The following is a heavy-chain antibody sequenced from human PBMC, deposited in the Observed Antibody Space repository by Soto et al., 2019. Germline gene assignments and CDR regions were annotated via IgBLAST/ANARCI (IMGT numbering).Heavy chain of an antibody. D-gene: IGHD1-20*01. CDR2: IIPIFGTA. CDR3: ARGSITGTTHAAYYYYYYGMDV. CDR1: GGTFSSYA. Sequence: SVKVSCKASGGTFSSYAISWVRQAPGQGLEWMGGIIPIFGTANYAQKFQGRVTITADESTSTAYMELSSLRSEDTAVYYCARGSITGTTHAAYYYYYYGMDVWGQGTTVTVSS. J-gene: IGHJ6*02. V-gene: IGHV1-69*13.